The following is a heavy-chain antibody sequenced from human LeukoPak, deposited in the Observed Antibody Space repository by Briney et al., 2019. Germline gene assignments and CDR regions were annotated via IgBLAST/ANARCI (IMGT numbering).Heavy chain of an antibody. CDR2: INPNSGVT. D-gene: IGHD1-20*01. J-gene: IGHJ5*01. CDR1: VYTLSGYS. CDR3: ARDASNWSAFDS. V-gene: IGHV1-2*02. Sequence: GASVKVSCKASVYTLSGYSMHWVRQAPGQGLEWMGGINPNSGVTYYAQKFQGRVTMTSDTSITTAYMELRSLTSDDTATYYCARDASNWSAFDSWGQGTLVIVSS.